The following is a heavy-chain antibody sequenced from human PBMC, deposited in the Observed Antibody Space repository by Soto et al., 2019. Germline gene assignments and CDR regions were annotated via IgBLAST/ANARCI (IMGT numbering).Heavy chain of an antibody. V-gene: IGHV3-23*01. J-gene: IGHJ3*02. Sequence: GGSLRLSCAASGFTFSSYAMSWVRQAPGKGLEWVPGISGSGGSTYYADFVKGRFTISRDNSKNTMYLQMNSLRAEDTAVYYCAKVGVAGIGDFDIWGQGTMVTVS. CDR3: AKVGVAGIGDFDI. D-gene: IGHD6-19*01. CDR1: GFTFSSYA. CDR2: ISGSGGST.